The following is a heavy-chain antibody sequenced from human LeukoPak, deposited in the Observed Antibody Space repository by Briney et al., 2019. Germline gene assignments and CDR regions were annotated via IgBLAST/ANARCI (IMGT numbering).Heavy chain of an antibody. J-gene: IGHJ4*02. V-gene: IGHV4-31*03. CDR1: GGSISSGGYY. CDR2: IYYSGST. CDR3: ARWRNGPTRLFDY. Sequence: PSETLSLTCTVSGGSISSGGYYWSWIRQHPGKGLEWIGYIYYSGSTYYNPSLKSRVTISVDTSKNQFSLKLSSVTAADTAVYYCARWRNGPTRLFDYWGQGTLVTVSS. D-gene: IGHD3-3*01.